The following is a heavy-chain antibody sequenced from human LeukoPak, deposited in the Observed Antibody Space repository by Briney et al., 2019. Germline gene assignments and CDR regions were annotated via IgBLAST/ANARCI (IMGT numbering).Heavy chain of an antibody. V-gene: IGHV3-74*01. CDR2: IKFDESAT. D-gene: IGHD1-26*01. J-gene: IGHJ4*02. CDR1: GFAFSSYW. CDR3: ARGGRGTYLNDY. Sequence: GGSLRLSCAASGFAFSSYWMHWVRQAPGKGLVWVSRIKFDESATNYADSVKGRFTISRDNDRNTVYLQMNSLRGEDTAVYYCARGGRGTYLNDYWGQGTLVTVSS.